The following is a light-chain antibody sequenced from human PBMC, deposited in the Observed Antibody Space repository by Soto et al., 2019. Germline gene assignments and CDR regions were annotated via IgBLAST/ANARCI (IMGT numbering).Light chain of an antibody. Sequence: SVLTQPASVSGSPGQSITISCTVTSSDVWSYNLVSWYQQHPGKAPKVMIYEGSKRPSGVSNRFSGSKSGNTASLTISGLQAEDEADYYCCSYAGSSTFVFGTGTKVTVL. CDR2: EGS. J-gene: IGLJ1*01. V-gene: IGLV2-23*01. CDR3: CSYAGSSTFV. CDR1: SSDVWSYNL.